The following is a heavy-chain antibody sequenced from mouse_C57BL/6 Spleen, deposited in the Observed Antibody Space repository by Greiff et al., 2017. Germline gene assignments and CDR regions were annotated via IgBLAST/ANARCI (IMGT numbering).Heavy chain of an antibody. Sequence: VQLQQPGAELVMPGASMKLSCKASGYTFTSYWMHWVKQRPGQGLEWIGEIDPSDSYTNYNQKFKGKSTLTVDKSSSTAYMQLSSLTSEDSAVYYCARGRRWYFDVWGTGTTVTVSS. CDR1: GYTFTSYW. V-gene: IGHV1-69*01. CDR3: ARGRRWYFDV. J-gene: IGHJ1*03. CDR2: IDPSDSYT.